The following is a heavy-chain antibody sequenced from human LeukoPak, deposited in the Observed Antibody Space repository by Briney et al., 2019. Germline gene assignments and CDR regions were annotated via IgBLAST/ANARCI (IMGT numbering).Heavy chain of an antibody. J-gene: IGHJ2*01. D-gene: IGHD6-13*01. CDR3: ARVTPGSSSWYNFDL. CDR2: ISGSGNRT. CDR1: GFTFSSYA. Sequence: GGSLRLSCAASGFTFSSYAMSWVRQAPGKGLEWVSSISGSGNRTYYADSVKGRFTISRDNSKNTLFLQMNSLRAEDTAVYYCARVTPGSSSWYNFDLWGRGTLVTVSS. V-gene: IGHV3-23*01.